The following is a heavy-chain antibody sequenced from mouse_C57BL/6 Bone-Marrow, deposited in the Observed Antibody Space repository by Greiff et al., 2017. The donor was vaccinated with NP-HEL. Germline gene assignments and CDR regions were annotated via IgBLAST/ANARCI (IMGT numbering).Heavy chain of an antibody. J-gene: IGHJ2*01. CDR3: AKGAFYYGNYDWFDY. V-gene: IGHV1-72*01. CDR2: IDPNSGGT. Sequence: QVQLQQPGAELVKPGASVKLSCKASGYTFTSYWMHWVKQRPGRGLEWIGRIDPNSGGTKYNEKFKSKATLTVDKPSSTAYMQLSSLTSEDSAVYDGAKGAFYYGNYDWFDYWGQGTTLTVSS. D-gene: IGHD2-1*01. CDR1: GYTFTSYW.